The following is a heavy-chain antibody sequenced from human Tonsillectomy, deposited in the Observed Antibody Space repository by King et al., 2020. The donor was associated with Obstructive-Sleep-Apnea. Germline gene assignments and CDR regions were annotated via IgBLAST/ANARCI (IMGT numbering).Heavy chain of an antibody. CDR2: IFSNDEK. V-gene: IGHV2-26*01. D-gene: IGHD4-23*01. J-gene: IGHJ3*02. CDR3: ERLTVVSDAFDI. Sequence: TLKESGPVLVKPTETLTLTCTVSGFSLSNARMGVSWIRQPPGKALEWLAHIFSNDEKSYSTSLKSRLTISKDTSKSQVVLTMTNMEPVDTAAYYCERLTVVSDAFDIWGQGTMVTVSS. CDR1: GFSLSNARMG.